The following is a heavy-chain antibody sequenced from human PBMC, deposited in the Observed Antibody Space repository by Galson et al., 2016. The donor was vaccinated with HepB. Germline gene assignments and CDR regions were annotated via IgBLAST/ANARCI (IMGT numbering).Heavy chain of an antibody. D-gene: IGHD3-16*01. J-gene: IGHJ5*02. CDR3: ARQIFRGASAGTLGWFGP. CDR1: GDSIGTSDYY. Sequence: SETLSLTCTVSGDSIGTSDYYWGWIRQSPGKGLEWIGSIYHIGSTFYIPPLKSRVIMSIDTSKNQFSLYLKSVTAADTAVYYCARQIFRGASAGTLGWFGPWGQGTLVTVSS. V-gene: IGHV4-39*01. CDR2: IYHIGST.